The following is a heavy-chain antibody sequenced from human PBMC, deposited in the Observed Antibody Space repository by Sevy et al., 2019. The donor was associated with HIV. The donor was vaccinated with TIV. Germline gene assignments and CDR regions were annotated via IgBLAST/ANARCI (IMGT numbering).Heavy chain of an antibody. CDR1: GYTFSGYY. J-gene: IGHJ4*02. CDR2: VHPNSGGT. V-gene: IGHV1-2*06. Sequence: ASVKVSCKASGYTFSGYYIHWVRQAPGQGLEWMGRVHPNSGGTKYAQKFQGRVTMTRDTSITTAYMELSSLRSEDTAVYYCARGGGNGWYYFDYWGQETLVTVSS. D-gene: IGHD6-19*01. CDR3: ARGGGNGWYYFDY.